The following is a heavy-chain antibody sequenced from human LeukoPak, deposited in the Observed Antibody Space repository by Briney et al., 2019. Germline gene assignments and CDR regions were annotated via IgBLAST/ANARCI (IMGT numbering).Heavy chain of an antibody. Sequence: GGSLRLSCAASGFTFSSYAMSWVRQAPGKGLEWVSAISGSGGSTYYADSVKGRFTISRDNSKNTLYLQMNSLRAEDTAVYYCAKDRGYSSGWLGLDYWGPGTLVTVSS. D-gene: IGHD6-19*01. J-gene: IGHJ4*02. CDR1: GFTFSSYA. V-gene: IGHV3-23*01. CDR2: ISGSGGST. CDR3: AKDRGYSSGWLGLDY.